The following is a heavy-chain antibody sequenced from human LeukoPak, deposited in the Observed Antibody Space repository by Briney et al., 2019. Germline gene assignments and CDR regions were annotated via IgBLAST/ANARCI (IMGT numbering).Heavy chain of an antibody. CDR3: ARVAAGSYNWNDPDTDY. CDR2: ISYDGSNK. D-gene: IGHD1-20*01. Sequence: PGGSLRLSCAASGFTFSSYAMHWVRQAPGKGLEWVAVISYDGSNKYYADSVKGRFTISRDNSKNTLYLQMNSLRAEDTAVYYCARVAAGSYNWNDPDTDYWGQGTLVTVSS. CDR1: GFTFSSYA. V-gene: IGHV3-30-3*01. J-gene: IGHJ4*02.